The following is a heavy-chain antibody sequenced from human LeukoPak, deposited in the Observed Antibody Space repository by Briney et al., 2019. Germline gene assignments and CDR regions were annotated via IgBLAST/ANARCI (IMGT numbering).Heavy chain of an antibody. V-gene: IGHV4-34*01. J-gene: IGHJ5*02. CDR1: GGSFSGYY. Sequence: SETLSLTCAVYGGSFSGYYWSWIRQPPGKGLEWIGEINHSGSTNYNPSLKSRVTISVDTSKNQFSLKLSSVTAADTAVYYCARPAGYCSGGSCYSLGDGFDPWGQGTLVTVSS. CDR2: INHSGST. CDR3: ARPAGYCSGGSCYSLGDGFDP. D-gene: IGHD2-15*01.